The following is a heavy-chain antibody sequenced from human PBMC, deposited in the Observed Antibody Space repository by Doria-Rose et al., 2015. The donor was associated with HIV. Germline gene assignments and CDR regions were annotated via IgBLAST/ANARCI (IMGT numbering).Heavy chain of an antibody. J-gene: IGHJ4*02. D-gene: IGHD3-10*01. Sequence: GGSFSGYYWNWIRQPPGKGLERIGEVDHSGGANYNPSLKSRVTISLATSKNQFSLNLTSVTAADAAIYYCARGPTGVLDYWGQGNLVTASS. V-gene: IGHV4-34*01. CDR2: VDHSGGA. CDR1: GGSFSGYY. CDR3: ARGPTGVLDY.